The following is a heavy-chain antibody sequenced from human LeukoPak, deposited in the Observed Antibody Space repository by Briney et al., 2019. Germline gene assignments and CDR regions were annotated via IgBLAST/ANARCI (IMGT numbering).Heavy chain of an antibody. Sequence: PGGSLRLSCAASGFTVSSNYMSWVRQAPGQGLEWVSVIYSGASTYYADSVKGRFTISRDNSKNTLYLQMNSLRAEDTAVYYCARVNYDSSGYVYYYYYYMDVWGKGTTVTISS. CDR1: GFTVSSNY. D-gene: IGHD3-22*01. CDR3: ARVNYDSSGYVYYYYYYMDV. V-gene: IGHV3-66*01. J-gene: IGHJ6*03. CDR2: IYSGAST.